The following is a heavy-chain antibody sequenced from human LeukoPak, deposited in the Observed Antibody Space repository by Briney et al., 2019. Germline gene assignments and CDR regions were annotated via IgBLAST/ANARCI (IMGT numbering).Heavy chain of an antibody. D-gene: IGHD2-15*01. CDR2: IYYSGST. CDR3: ARSRTPLGSGGRGAFDI. CDR1: GGSISSYY. J-gene: IGHJ3*02. Sequence: SETLSLTCTVSGGSISSYYWSWIRQPPGKGLEWIGYIYYSGSTSYNPSLKSRVTISVDTSKNQFSLKLSSVTAADTAVYYCARSRTPLGSGGRGAFDIWGQGTMVTVSS. V-gene: IGHV4-59*01.